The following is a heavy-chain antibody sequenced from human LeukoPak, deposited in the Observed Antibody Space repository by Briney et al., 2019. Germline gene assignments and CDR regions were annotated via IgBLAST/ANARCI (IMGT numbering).Heavy chain of an antibody. Sequence: GGSRRLSSAVSGITLSNYGTTWDRQAPGGVMEWVAGISASGARTHYADSVKGRFTVSRDNPKSTLYLQMNSLRAEDTAVYFCAKRGVVIRVILVGFHKEAYYFDSWGQGALVTVSS. CDR3: AKRGVVIRVILVGFHKEAYYFDS. CDR2: ISASGART. V-gene: IGHV3-23*01. D-gene: IGHD3-22*01. J-gene: IGHJ4*02. CDR1: GITLSNYG.